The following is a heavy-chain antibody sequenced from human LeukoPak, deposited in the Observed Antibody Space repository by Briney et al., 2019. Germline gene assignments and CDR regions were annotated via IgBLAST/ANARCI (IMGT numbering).Heavy chain of an antibody. J-gene: IGHJ6*02. CDR2: ISYDGSNK. D-gene: IGHD3-10*01. CDR1: GFTFSSYG. V-gene: IGHV3-30*18. Sequence: GGSLRLSCAASGFTFSSYGVHWVRQAPGKGLEWVAVISYDGSNKYYADSVKGRFTISRDNSKNTLYLQMNSLRAEDTAVYYCAKEYSGQLLDYYCMDVWGQGTTVTVSS. CDR3: AKEYSGQLLDYYCMDV.